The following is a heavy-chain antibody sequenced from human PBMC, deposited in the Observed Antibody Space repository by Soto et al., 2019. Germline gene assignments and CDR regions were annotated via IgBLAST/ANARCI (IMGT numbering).Heavy chain of an antibody. D-gene: IGHD6-13*01. J-gene: IGHJ1*01. V-gene: IGHV3-9*01. CDR2: INWNSGSI. CDR1: GLTFDDYA. Sequence: EVQLVESGGGLVQPGRSLRLSCADSGLTFDDYAMHWVRQVPGKGLEWVSGINWNSGSIGYADSVKGRFAISRDNAKNALHLQMNSLRAEDTAFYYCVKDESINWYSGHFRHWGQGTLVTVSS. CDR3: VKDESINWYSGHFRH.